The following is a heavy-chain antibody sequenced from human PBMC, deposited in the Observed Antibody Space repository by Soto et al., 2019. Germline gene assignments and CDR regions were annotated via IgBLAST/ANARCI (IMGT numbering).Heavy chain of an antibody. CDR3: ARHPRYCISTSCSYYYYYGMDV. CDR1: GYSFTSYW. Sequence: GESLKISCKGSGYSFTSYWIGWVRQMPGKGLEWMGIIYPGDSDTRYSPSFQGQVTISADKSISTAYLQWSSLKASDTAMYYCARHPRYCISTSCSYYYYYGMDVWGQGTTVTVSS. D-gene: IGHD2-2*01. CDR2: IYPGDSDT. V-gene: IGHV5-51*01. J-gene: IGHJ6*02.